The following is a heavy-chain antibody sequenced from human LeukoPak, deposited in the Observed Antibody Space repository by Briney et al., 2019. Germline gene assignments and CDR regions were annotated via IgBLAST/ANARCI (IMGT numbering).Heavy chain of an antibody. CDR3: ARAAYSSSPDY. D-gene: IGHD6-13*01. Sequence: GGSLRLSCAASGFTFSGYSMNWVRQAPGKGLEWVSYIGPSSNAVFYADSVEGRFTISRDNARNSLYLHMHSLRDEDTAVYYCARAAYSSSPDYWGQGTLVTVSS. J-gene: IGHJ4*02. CDR1: GFTFSGYS. V-gene: IGHV3-48*02. CDR2: IGPSSNAV.